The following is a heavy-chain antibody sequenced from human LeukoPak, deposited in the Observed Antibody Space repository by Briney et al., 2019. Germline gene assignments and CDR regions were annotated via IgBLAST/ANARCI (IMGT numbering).Heavy chain of an antibody. Sequence: GGSLRLSCAASGFTFSNAWMSWVRQAPGKGLEWVGRIKSKTDGGTTDYAAPVKGRFTISRDDSKSKLYLQMNSLKTEDTAVYYCTTHLAYCGGDCYYYYGMDVWGQGTTVTVSS. CDR2: IKSKTDGGTT. V-gene: IGHV3-15*01. CDR1: GFTFSNAW. D-gene: IGHD2-21*02. CDR3: TTHLAYCGGDCYYYYGMDV. J-gene: IGHJ6*02.